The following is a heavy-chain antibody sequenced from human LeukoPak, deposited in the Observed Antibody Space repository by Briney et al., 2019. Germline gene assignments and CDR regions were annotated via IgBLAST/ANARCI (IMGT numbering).Heavy chain of an antibody. CDR1: GYPFVSYG. CDR2: ISAYSGNT. Sequence: ASVKVSCKASGYPFVSYGISWVRQAPGQGLEWMGWISAYSGNTNYAQKLQGRVTMTIETSTSTAYMELRSLRSDDTAVYYCARGRASVYDGGPYYYYYMDVWGKGTTVTVSS. V-gene: IGHV1-18*01. CDR3: ARGRASVYDGGPYYYYYMDV. J-gene: IGHJ6*03. D-gene: IGHD5/OR15-5a*01.